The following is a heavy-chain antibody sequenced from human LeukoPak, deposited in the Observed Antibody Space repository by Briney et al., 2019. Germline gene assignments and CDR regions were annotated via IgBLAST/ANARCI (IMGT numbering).Heavy chain of an antibody. V-gene: IGHV3-30*04. CDR3: AKALGAAFDY. D-gene: IGHD3-10*01. Sequence: PGGSLRLSCAASGFTFSSYAMHWVRQAPGKGLEWVTVISYDGSNKYYPDSVKGRFTISRDNSKNTVYLQMNSLRAEDTAVYYCAKALGAAFDYWGQGTLVTVSS. J-gene: IGHJ4*02. CDR2: ISYDGSNK. CDR1: GFTFSSYA.